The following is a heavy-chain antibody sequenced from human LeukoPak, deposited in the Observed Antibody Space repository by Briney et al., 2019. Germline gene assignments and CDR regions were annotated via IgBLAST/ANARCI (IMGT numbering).Heavy chain of an antibody. Sequence: SETLSLTCTVSGGSISSYYWSWIRQPAGKGLEWIGRIYTSGSTNYNPSLKSRVTMSVDTSKNQFSLKLGSVTAADTAVYYCARISSSNWYNERGAFDVWGQGTMVTVSS. CDR3: ARISSSNWYNERGAFDV. CDR1: GGSISSYY. J-gene: IGHJ3*01. CDR2: IYTSGST. D-gene: IGHD6-13*01. V-gene: IGHV4-4*07.